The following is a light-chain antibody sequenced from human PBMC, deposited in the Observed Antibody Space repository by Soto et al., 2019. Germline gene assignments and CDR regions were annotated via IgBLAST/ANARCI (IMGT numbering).Light chain of an antibody. CDR2: SNN. CDR3: AAWDDSLNGYV. Sequence: QSVLTQLPSASGTPGQRVTISCSGSSSNIGSNTANWYQQLPGTAPKLLIYSNNQRPSGVPDRFSGSKSGTSASLAISGLQSEDEADYYCAAWDDSLNGYVFGTGTKLTVL. J-gene: IGLJ1*01. V-gene: IGLV1-44*01. CDR1: SSNIGSNT.